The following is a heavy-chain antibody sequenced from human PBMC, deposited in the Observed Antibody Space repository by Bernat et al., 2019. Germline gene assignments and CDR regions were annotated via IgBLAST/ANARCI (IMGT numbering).Heavy chain of an antibody. J-gene: IGHJ4*02. D-gene: IGHD6-19*01. CDR1: GFTFSNYF. Sequence: EVQLLESGGGLVQPGGSLRLSCAASGFTFSNYFMTWVRQAPGKGLEWVSGITGGGSPHYADSVKGRFTISRDISKSTLYLQMDSLRVEDTAIYYCAKDLAYSSGHELFGSWGQGTLVTVSS. CDR3: AKDLAYSSGHELFGS. V-gene: IGHV3-23*01. CDR2: ITGGGSP.